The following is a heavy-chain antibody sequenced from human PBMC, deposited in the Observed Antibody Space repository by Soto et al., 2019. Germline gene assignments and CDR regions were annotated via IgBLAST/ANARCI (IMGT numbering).Heavy chain of an antibody. Sequence: GASVKVSCKASGYIFNDYYIFWVREAPGQGLEWMGWINPNSGGTNYAQRFQGRVTMTRDTSISTVYMELSRLRSDDTAVYYCARDRGDHLLKWFDPWGQGTLVTVSS. CDR1: GYIFNDYY. CDR2: INPNSGGT. V-gene: IGHV1-2*02. D-gene: IGHD2-2*01. J-gene: IGHJ5*02. CDR3: ARDRGDHLLKWFDP.